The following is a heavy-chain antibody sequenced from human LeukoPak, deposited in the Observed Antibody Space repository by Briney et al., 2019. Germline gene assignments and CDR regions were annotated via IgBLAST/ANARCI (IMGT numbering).Heavy chain of an antibody. CDR3: AAQVGATPGRNAFDI. D-gene: IGHD1-26*01. Sequence: GGSLRLYCAASGFTFSSYGMHWVRQAPGKGLEWVAFIRYDGSNKYYADSVKGRFTISRDNSKNTLYLQMNSLRAEDTAVYYCAAQVGATPGRNAFDIWGQGTMVTVSS. CDR2: IRYDGSNK. J-gene: IGHJ3*02. CDR1: GFTFSSYG. V-gene: IGHV3-30*02.